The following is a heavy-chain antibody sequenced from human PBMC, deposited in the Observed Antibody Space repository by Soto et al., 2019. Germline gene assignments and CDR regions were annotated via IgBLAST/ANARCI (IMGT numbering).Heavy chain of an antibody. CDR3: ARDQRYFDWLSTLGHKHGMDV. CDR1: GGTFRSYA. V-gene: IGHV1-69*13. CDR2: IIPIFGTA. D-gene: IGHD3-9*01. Sequence: GASVKVSCKASGGTFRSYAISCVRQAPGQGLEWMGGIIPIFGTANYAQKFQGRVTITADESTSTAYMELSSLRSEDTAVYYCARDQRYFDWLSTLGHKHGMDVWGQGTTVTVSS. J-gene: IGHJ6*02.